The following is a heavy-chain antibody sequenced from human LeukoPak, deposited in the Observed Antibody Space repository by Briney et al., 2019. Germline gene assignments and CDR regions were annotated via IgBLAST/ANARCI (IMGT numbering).Heavy chain of an antibody. V-gene: IGHV3-20*04. CDR2: INWNGGST. CDR3: ARLSGPGSGWTTLDY. CDR1: GFTFGSYA. Sequence: GRSLRLSCAASGFTFGSYAMSWVRQAPRKGLEWVSGINWNGGSTGYTDSVKGRFTISRDTAKNSLYLQMNSLRAEDTALYYCARLSGPGSGWTTLDYWGQGTLVTVSS. J-gene: IGHJ4*02. D-gene: IGHD6-19*01.